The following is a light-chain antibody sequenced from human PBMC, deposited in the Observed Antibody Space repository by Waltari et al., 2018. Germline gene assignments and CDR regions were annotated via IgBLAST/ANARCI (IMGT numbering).Light chain of an antibody. CDR2: ENT. CDR3: GSWDSSLSLV. V-gene: IGLV1-51*02. J-gene: IGLJ2*01. CDR1: SSNIGYNF. Sequence: QSVLTQPPSLSAAPGQKVTISCSGSSSNIGYNFVSWYQQFPGTAPKLLIYENTMRPSGIPDRFSGSKSGTSGTLVITGVQTGDDSDYYCGSWDSSLSLVFGGGTKLSVL.